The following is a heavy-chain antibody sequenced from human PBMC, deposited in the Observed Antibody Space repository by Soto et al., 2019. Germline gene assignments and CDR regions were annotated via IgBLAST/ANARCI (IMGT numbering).Heavy chain of an antibody. J-gene: IGHJ5*02. CDR3: ARDFFDSSDYTTNWFDP. V-gene: IGHV4-39*01. CDR2: IYHTGNA. Sequence: SETLCLTCSVSGDSIRNSRFYWAWIRQPPGEGLEWIGSIYHTGNAYYNPSLKSRVTISVDTSKNQFSLKLTSVTAADAALYYCARDFFDSSDYTTNWFDPWGQGTLVTVSS. CDR1: GDSIRNSRFY. D-gene: IGHD3-22*01.